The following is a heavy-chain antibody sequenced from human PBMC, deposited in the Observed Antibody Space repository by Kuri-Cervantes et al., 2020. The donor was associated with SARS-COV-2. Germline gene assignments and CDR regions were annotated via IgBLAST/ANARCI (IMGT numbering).Heavy chain of an antibody. CDR1: GYPLTGYY. Sequence: AAVKVSCKASGYPLTGYYMHWVRQAPGQGLEWMGWVNPNSGGTNDAPKFQGWVTMTRDTTISSDYMELSRPGSEDTAVYYCAGGRGVVTRRHFDIWGPGTLVTVSS. CDR2: VNPNSGGT. D-gene: IGHD4-23*01. J-gene: IGHJ2*01. V-gene: IGHV1-2*04. CDR3: AGGRGVVTRRHFDI.